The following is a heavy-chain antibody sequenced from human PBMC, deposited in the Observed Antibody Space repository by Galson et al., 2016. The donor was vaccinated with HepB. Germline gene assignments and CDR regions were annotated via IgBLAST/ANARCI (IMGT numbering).Heavy chain of an antibody. V-gene: IGHV3-33*01. J-gene: IGHJ4*02. Sequence: SLRLSCAASRFTFSSYGMHWVRQAPGKGLEWVAFIWYDGSDKNYADSVKGRFTISRDNSKNTLYLQMNSLRAEDTAVYFCARTGRVGEKYRGYFDYWGQGTLVTVSS. CDR3: ARTGRVGEKYRGYFDY. CDR2: IWYDGSDK. D-gene: IGHD2-21*01. CDR1: RFTFSSYG.